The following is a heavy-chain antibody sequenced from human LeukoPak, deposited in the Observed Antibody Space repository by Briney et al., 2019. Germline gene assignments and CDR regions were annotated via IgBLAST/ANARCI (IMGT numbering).Heavy chain of an antibody. V-gene: IGHV1-69*06. Sequence: GASVKVSCKASGGTFSSYAISWVRQAPGQGLEWMGGIIPIFGTANYAQKFQGRVTITADKSTSTAYMELSSLRSEDTAVYYCAREDYYDISGYYNYWGQGTLVTVSS. J-gene: IGHJ4*02. CDR1: GGTFSSYA. CDR3: AREDYYDISGYYNY. CDR2: IIPIFGTA. D-gene: IGHD3-22*01.